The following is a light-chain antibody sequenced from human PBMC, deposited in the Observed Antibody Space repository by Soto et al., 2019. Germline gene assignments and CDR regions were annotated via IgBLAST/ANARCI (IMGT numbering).Light chain of an antibody. CDR3: AAWDDSLNGPV. Sequence: QSVLTQPPSASGTPGQRVTISCSGSSFNIGSNTVNWYQQLPGTAPKLLIYSNNQRPSGVPDRFSGSKSGTSASLAISGLQSEDEDDYYCAAWDDSLNGPVFGGGTKLTVL. J-gene: IGLJ2*01. CDR1: SFNIGSNT. V-gene: IGLV1-44*01. CDR2: SNN.